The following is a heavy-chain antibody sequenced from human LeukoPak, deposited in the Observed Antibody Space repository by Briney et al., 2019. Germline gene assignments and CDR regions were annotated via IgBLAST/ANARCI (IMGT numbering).Heavy chain of an antibody. CDR3: ARQSVVTAERWFDP. Sequence: GESLKISCKGSGYSFTNYWIGWVRQMPGKGLEWMGIIYPGDSDTRYSPSFQGQVTISVDQSISTAYLQWTSLKASDTAMYYCARQSVVTAERWFDPWGQGTLVTVSS. D-gene: IGHD4-23*01. CDR2: IYPGDSDT. J-gene: IGHJ5*02. CDR1: GYSFTNYW. V-gene: IGHV5-51*01.